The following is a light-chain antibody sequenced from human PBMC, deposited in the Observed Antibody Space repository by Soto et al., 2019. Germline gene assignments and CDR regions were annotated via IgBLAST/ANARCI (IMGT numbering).Light chain of an antibody. J-gene: IGKJ5*01. CDR3: QQSFSTPT. CDR1: QRINIY. Sequence: DIQMIQSPSSLSTSIGDRVTITCRASQRINIYLNWYRQKPGKAPELLIYSASNLQSGVPSRFSGSGSGTDFTLTISGLQSEDFATDYCQQSFSTPTFCQGTRLEVK. V-gene: IGKV1-39*01. CDR2: SAS.